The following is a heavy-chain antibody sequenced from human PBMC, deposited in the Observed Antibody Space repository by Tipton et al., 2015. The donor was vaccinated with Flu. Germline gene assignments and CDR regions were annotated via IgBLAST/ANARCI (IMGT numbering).Heavy chain of an antibody. D-gene: IGHD5-12*01. CDR1: GGSISSYY. V-gene: IGHV4-4*07. Sequence: TLSLTCTVSGGSISSYYWSWIRQPAGKGLEWIGRIYTSGSTNYNPSLKSRVTMSVDTSKNQFSLKLSSVTAADTAVYYCARDNFKRGGYSGYDYFDYWGQGTLVTVSS. CDR2: IYTSGST. CDR3: ARDNFKRGGYSGYDYFDY. J-gene: IGHJ4*02.